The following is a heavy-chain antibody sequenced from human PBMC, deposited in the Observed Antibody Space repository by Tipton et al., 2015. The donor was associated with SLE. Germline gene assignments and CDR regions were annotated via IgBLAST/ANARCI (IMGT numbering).Heavy chain of an antibody. CDR3: ARMEGMITYGGIAGL. CDR1: GGSMSSYY. V-gene: IGHV4-59*08. D-gene: IGHD3-16*01. J-gene: IGHJ4*02. CDR2: ISDSGSA. Sequence: TLSLTCSVSGGSMSSYYWSWIRQPPGKGLEWIGYISDSGSATYNSSLKSRVTISLDTSKSHFSLKLTSVTAADTAVYFCARMEGMITYGGIAGLWGQGTVVTVST.